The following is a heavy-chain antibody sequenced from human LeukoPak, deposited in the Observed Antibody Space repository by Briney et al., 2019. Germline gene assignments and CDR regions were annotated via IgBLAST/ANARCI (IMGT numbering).Heavy chain of an antibody. CDR3: AKVHPDTYAYVIGDPLGACDY. D-gene: IGHD5-18*01. CDR1: GFTFSSYA. CDR2: VSGSGGST. Sequence: PGGSLRLSCAASGFTFSSYAMSWVRLAPGKGLEWVSAVSGSGGSTYYADSVKGRFTISRDNSKNTLYLQMNSLRAEDTALYYCAKVHPDTYAYVIGDPLGACDYWGQGTLVTVSS. J-gene: IGHJ4*02. V-gene: IGHV3-23*01.